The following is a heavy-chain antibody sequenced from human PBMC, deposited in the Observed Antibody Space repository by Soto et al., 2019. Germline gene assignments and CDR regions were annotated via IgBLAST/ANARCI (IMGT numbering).Heavy chain of an antibody. CDR2: INNGGGRS. V-gene: IGHV3-23*01. Sequence: EVQLMESGGGLIQPGGSLRLSCAASGFTFDNNTMHWVRQTPGEGLKWVGAINNGGGRSHYADSVKSRLTISRDNSKNMLFLQMNNRKVDDTAIYYCATDRRGSGRWLVQTAFDSWGQGTRVTVSS. D-gene: IGHD6-19*01. CDR1: GFTFDNNT. J-gene: IGHJ4*02. CDR3: ATDRRGSGRWLVQTAFDS.